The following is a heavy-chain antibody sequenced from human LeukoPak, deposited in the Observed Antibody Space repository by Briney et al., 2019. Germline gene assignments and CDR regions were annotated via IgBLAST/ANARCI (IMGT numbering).Heavy chain of an antibody. CDR3: AREGSGWSYYYYSMDV. CDR1: GFTFSSYA. Sequence: GGSLRLSCAASGFTFSSYAMSWVRQAPGKGLEWVSAISGSGGSTYYADSVKGRFTISRDNSKNTLYLQMNSLRAEDTAVYYCAREGSGWSYYYYSMDVWGKGTTVTVSS. V-gene: IGHV3-23*01. J-gene: IGHJ6*03. D-gene: IGHD6-19*01. CDR2: ISGSGGST.